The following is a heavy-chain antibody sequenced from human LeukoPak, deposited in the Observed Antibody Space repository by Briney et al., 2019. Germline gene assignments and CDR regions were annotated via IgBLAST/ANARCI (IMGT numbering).Heavy chain of an antibody. J-gene: IGHJ5*02. CDR2: INHSGST. CDR1: GGSFNGYY. V-gene: IGHV4-34*01. D-gene: IGHD3-3*01. CDR3: ARDRRLVFGVVIKNWFDP. Sequence: SETLSLTCAVYGGSFNGYYWSWIRQPPGKGLTWIGEINHSGSTKYNPSLKSRLTISVDTSKNQFSLKLSSVTAADTAVYYCARDRRLVFGVVIKNWFDPWGQGTLVTVSS.